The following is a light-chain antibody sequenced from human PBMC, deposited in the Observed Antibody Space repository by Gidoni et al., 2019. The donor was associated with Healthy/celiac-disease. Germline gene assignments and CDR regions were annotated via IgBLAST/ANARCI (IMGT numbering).Light chain of an antibody. Sequence: EIVLTQSPATLSLSPGDRATLSCRASQSVSSYLAWYQQKPGQAPRLLIYDASNRATGIPARFSGSGSGTDFTLTISSLEPEDFAVYYCQQRSNWRELTFGGGTKVEIK. J-gene: IGKJ4*01. V-gene: IGKV3-11*01. CDR2: DAS. CDR3: QQRSNWRELT. CDR1: QSVSSY.